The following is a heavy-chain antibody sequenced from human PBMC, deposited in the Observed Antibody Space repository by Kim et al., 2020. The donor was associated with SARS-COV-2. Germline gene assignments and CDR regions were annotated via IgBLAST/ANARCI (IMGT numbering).Heavy chain of an antibody. D-gene: IGHD4-17*01. CDR3: ARSMTTLMYFDY. Sequence: YSADSVKGRFTISSDNSENTLYLQMNSLGAEDTAVYYCARSMTTLMYFDYWGQGTLVTVSS. V-gene: IGHV3-33*01. J-gene: IGHJ4*02.